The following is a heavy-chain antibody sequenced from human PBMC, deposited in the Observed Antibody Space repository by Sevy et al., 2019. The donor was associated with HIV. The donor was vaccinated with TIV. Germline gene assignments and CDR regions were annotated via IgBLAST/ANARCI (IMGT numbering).Heavy chain of an antibody. CDR3: VRDNLGYTYGYASV. CDR2: ITRDGSST. D-gene: IGHD5-18*01. CDR1: GFTFSNYW. V-gene: IGHV3-74*01. J-gene: IGHJ4*02. Sequence: GGSLRLSCATSGFTFSNYWMHWVRLLPGKGLEWVSRITRDGSSTSYADSVKGRFTISRDNAKNTVHLQMISLRAEDSALYYYVRDNLGYTYGYASVWGQGSLVTVSS.